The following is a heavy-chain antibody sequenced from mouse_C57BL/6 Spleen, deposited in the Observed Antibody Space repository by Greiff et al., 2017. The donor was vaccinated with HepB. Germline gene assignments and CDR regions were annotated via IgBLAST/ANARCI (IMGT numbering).Heavy chain of an antibody. J-gene: IGHJ3*01. V-gene: IGHV5-6*01. CDR1: GFTFSSYG. D-gene: IGHD2-4*01. CDR3: AGGMIAGGY. Sequence: EVQVVESGGDLVKPGGSLKLSCAASGFTFSSYGMSWVRQTPDKRLEWVATISSGGSYTYYPDSVKGRFTISRDNAKNTLYLQMSSLKSEDTAMYWCAGGMIAGGYWGKGTLVTVSA. CDR2: ISSGGSYT.